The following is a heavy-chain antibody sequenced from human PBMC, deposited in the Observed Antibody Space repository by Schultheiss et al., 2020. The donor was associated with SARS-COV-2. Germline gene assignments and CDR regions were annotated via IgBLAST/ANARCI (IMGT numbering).Heavy chain of an antibody. D-gene: IGHD6-13*01. Sequence: GGSLRLSCAASGFTFSSYEMNWVRQAPGKGLEWVSYISSSGSTIYYADSVKGRFTISRDNAKNSLYLQMNSLRAEDTAVYYCASTGSGLAAAGTNLWFDPWGQGTLVTVSS. CDR3: ASTGSGLAAAGTNLWFDP. J-gene: IGHJ5*02. CDR2: ISSSGSTI. V-gene: IGHV3-48*03. CDR1: GFTFSSYE.